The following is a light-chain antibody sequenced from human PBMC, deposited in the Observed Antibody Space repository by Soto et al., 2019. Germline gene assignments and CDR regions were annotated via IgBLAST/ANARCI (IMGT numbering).Light chain of an antibody. CDR1: QSLLHTNGNKY. J-gene: IGKJ5*01. CDR2: LCS. Sequence: DVVMTQSPLSLPVTPGEPASISCRSSQSLLHTNGNKYLVWYLQKPGQSPQLLIYLCSNRASAVPDRFTESRSATDFTLKITRVEAEDVGIYYCIQALQTPITFRQSTRLEIK. CDR3: IQALQTPIT. V-gene: IGKV2-28*01.